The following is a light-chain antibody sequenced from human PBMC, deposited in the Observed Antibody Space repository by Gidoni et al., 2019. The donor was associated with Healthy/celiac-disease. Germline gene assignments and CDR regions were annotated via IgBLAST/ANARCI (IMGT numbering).Light chain of an antibody. Sequence: VLTQSPATLSLSPGERATLSCRSSQSVSSYLASYQQKPGQSPRILIYDASNRATAIPARCSGSGSGTDFTLTISSLEPEDFEVYYCQQRSNWPLTFGGGTKVEIK. J-gene: IGKJ4*01. V-gene: IGKV3-11*01. CDR1: QSVSSY. CDR2: DAS. CDR3: QQRSNWPLT.